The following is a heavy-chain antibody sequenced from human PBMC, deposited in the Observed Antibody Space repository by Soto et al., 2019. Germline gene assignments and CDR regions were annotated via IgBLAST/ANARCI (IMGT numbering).Heavy chain of an antibody. J-gene: IGHJ4*02. V-gene: IGHV4-59*01. CDR2: IYYSGST. CDR1: GGSISSYY. D-gene: IGHD3-3*01. Sequence: SETLSLTCTVSGGSISSYYWSWIRQPPGKGLEWIGYIYYSGSTNYNPSLKSRVTIAVATSKNQFSLKLSSVTAADTAVYYCARAADFWSGYYNSPLATHFDYWGQGTLVTVSS. CDR3: ARAADFWSGYYNSPLATHFDY.